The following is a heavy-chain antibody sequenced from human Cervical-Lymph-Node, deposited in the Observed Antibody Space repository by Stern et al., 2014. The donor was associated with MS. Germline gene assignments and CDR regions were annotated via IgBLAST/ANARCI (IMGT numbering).Heavy chain of an antibody. CDR2: IYDSGST. CDR1: GGSISSYY. V-gene: IGHV4-59*01. Sequence: VQLVESGPGLVKPSETLSLTCTVSGGSISSYYWSWIRQPPRTGLEWIGYIYDSGSTNYNPSLKSRVTISVDTSKNQFSLKLSSVAAADTAVYYCARGATQAFDPWGQGTLVTVSS. J-gene: IGHJ5*02. CDR3: ARGATQAFDP.